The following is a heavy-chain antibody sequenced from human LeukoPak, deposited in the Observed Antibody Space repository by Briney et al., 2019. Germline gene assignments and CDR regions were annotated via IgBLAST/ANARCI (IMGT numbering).Heavy chain of an antibody. CDR3: AKDDFDY. CDR1: GFTFDDYA. V-gene: IGHV3-9*01. CDR2: ISWNSGSI. Sequence: GGSLRLSCAASGFTFDDYAMHWVRQAPGKGLEWVSGISWNSGSIGYADSVKGRFTISRDNAKNSLYLQMNSLRAEDTAVYYCAKDDFDYWGQGTLVTVSS. J-gene: IGHJ4*02.